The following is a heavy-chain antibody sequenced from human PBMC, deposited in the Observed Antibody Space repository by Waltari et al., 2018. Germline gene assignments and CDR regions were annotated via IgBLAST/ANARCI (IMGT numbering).Heavy chain of an antibody. V-gene: IGHV3-9*01. CDR3: ARDQDYNFWRGMDV. CDR1: GFTFDDYA. Sequence: EVQLVESGGGWVQPGRSLRLSCLTSGFTFDDYAMHWVRQAPGKGLEWVLGISYNGGTKGYADSVKGRFTISRDNTKNSLYLQMNSLRREDTALYYCARDQDYNFWRGMDVWGQGTTVIVSS. CDR2: ISYNGGTK. J-gene: IGHJ6*02. D-gene: IGHD3-3*01.